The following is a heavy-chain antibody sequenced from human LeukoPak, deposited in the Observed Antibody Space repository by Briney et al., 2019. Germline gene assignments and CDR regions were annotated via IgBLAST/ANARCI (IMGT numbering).Heavy chain of an antibody. Sequence: GGSLRLSCAASGFTVSSDYMSWVRQAPGKGLEWVSVIYSGDSAYYAEAVKSRFTITRDNYENLAYFQQNDLRLDDKTMIYCARNWFDPWGQGTLVTVSS. J-gene: IGHJ5*02. CDR1: GFTVSSDY. V-gene: IGHV3-53*05. CDR3: ARNWFDP. CDR2: IYSGDSA.